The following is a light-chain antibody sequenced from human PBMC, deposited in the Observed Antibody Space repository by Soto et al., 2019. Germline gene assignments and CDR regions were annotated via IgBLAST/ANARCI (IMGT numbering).Light chain of an antibody. CDR2: AAS. V-gene: IGKV1-17*03. J-gene: IGKJ1*01. CDR1: QGISNY. Sequence: DIQMTQSPSAMSASVGDRVNITCRASQGISNYLAWFQLKPGKVPKRLMYAASTLRSGVPSRFSGSGSGTEFTLTISSLQPEDFATYYCLRHDLYPWTFGQGTKVEFK. CDR3: LRHDLYPWT.